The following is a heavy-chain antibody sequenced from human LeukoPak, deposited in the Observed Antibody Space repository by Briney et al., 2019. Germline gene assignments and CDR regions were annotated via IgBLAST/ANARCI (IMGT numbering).Heavy chain of an antibody. CDR3: ARLDYGDQSAPVVINAFDI. V-gene: IGHV1-69*13. CDR2: IIPIFGTA. D-gene: IGHD4-17*01. Sequence: ASVKVSRKASGGTFSSYAISWVRQAPGQGLEWMGGIIPIFGTANYAQKFQGRVTITADESTSTAYMELSSLRSEDTAVYYCARLDYGDQSAPVVINAFDIWGQGTMVTVSS. CDR1: GGTFSSYA. J-gene: IGHJ3*02.